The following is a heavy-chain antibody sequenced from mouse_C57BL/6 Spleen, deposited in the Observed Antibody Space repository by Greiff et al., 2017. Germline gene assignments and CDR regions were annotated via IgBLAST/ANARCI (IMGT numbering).Heavy chain of an antibody. CDR2: ISYDGSN. CDR3: ARDDGYFHFGY. V-gene: IGHV3-6*01. J-gene: IGHJ2*01. Sequence: EVQVVESGPGLVKPSQSLSLTCSVTGYSITSGYYWNWIRQFPGNKLEWMGYISYDGSNNYNPSLKNRISITRDTSKNQFFLKLNSVTTEDTATYYCARDDGYFHFGYWGQGTTLTVSS. CDR1: GYSITSGYY. D-gene: IGHD2-3*01.